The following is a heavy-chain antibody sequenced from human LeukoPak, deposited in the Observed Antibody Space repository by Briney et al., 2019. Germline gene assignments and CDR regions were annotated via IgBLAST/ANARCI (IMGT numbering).Heavy chain of an antibody. Sequence: GSLRISWAAPGFNFSSYAMSWVRQAPGKGLEWGSAISGSGGSPYYADSVKGRFTISRDNSKNTLYLQMNSLRAEDTAVYYCAKDRSFGFYDSSGYYPDAFDIWGQGTMVTVSS. D-gene: IGHD3-22*01. CDR2: ISGSGGSP. CDR3: AKDRSFGFYDSSGYYPDAFDI. V-gene: IGHV3-23*01. J-gene: IGHJ3*02. CDR1: GFNFSSYA.